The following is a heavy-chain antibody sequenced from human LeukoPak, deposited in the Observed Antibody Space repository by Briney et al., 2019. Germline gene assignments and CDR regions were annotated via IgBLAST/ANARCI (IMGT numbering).Heavy chain of an antibody. D-gene: IGHD2-2*01. Sequence: ASVKVSCKASGGTFSSYAISWVRQAPGQGLEWMGGIIPIFGTANYAQKFQGRVTITADESTSTAYMELSSLRSEDTAVYYCARDEVVVVPAAEESYYYYGMDVWGKGTTVTVSS. CDR2: IIPIFGTA. J-gene: IGHJ6*04. CDR3: ARDEVVVVPAAEESYYYYGMDV. CDR1: GGTFSSYA. V-gene: IGHV1-69*13.